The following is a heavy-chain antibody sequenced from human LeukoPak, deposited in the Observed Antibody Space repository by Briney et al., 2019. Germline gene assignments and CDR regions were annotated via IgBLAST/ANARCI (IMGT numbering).Heavy chain of an antibody. V-gene: IGHV3-48*01. CDR2: ISSSSSTI. J-gene: IGHJ4*02. CDR3: ARNYYYGSGSYYFDY. D-gene: IGHD3-10*01. CDR1: GFTFSSYS. Sequence: GGSLRLSCAASGFTFSSYSMNWVRRAPGKGLEWVSYISSSSSTIYYADSVKGRFTISRDNAKNSLYLQMNSLRAEDTAVYYCARNYYYGSGSYYFDYWGQRTLVTVSS.